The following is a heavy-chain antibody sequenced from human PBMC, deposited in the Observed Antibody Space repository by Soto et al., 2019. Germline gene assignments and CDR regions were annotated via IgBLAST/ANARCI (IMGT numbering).Heavy chain of an antibody. CDR2: ISSSSSNK. CDR3: ARVLDGALIVVVPAAMMSAFDI. CDR1: GFTFSSYT. J-gene: IGHJ3*02. Sequence: GGSLRLSCAASGFTFSSYTMHWVRQAPGKGLEWVASISSSSSNKYYADSVKGRFTISRDNAKNSLYLQMNSLRAEDTAVYYCARVLDGALIVVVPAAMMSAFDIWGQRTMVTVSS. D-gene: IGHD2-2*01. V-gene: IGHV3-21*01.